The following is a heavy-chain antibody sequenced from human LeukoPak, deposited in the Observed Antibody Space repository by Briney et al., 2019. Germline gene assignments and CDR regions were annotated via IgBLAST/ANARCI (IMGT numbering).Heavy chain of an antibody. CDR1: GGSISSGGYY. CDR3: AREEQDSSGYFY. CDR2: IYYSGST. Sequence: PSETLSLTCTVSGGSISSGGYYWSWIRQHPGKGLEWIGYIYYSGSTYYNPSLKSRVTISVDTSKKQFSLKLSSVTAADTAVYYCAREEQDSSGYFYWGQGTLVTVSS. J-gene: IGHJ4*02. D-gene: IGHD3-22*01. V-gene: IGHV4-31*03.